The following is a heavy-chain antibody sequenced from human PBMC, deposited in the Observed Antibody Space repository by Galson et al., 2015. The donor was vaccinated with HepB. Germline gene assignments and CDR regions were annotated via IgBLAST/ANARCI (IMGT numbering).Heavy chain of an antibody. CDR2: ISSSSSII. CDR3: ARASDLDN. V-gene: IGHV3-48*01. D-gene: IGHD2-2*01. CDR1: GFRFYSYS. Sequence: SLRLSCAASGFRFYSYSMNWVRQTPGKGLEWVSYISSSSSIINYADSVKGRLTISRDNAKNSLYLQVNSLRAEDTAVYYCARASDLDNWGQGTLVTVSS. J-gene: IGHJ4*02.